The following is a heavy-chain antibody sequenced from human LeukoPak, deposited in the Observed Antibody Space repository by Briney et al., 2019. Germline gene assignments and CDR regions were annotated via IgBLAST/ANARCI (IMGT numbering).Heavy chain of an antibody. CDR2: IIPIFGTA. V-gene: IGHV1-69*05. J-gene: IGHJ4*02. CDR1: GGTFSSYA. D-gene: IGHD3-3*01. Sequence: GAAVTVSCKVSGGTFSSYAISWVRQAPGQGLEWMGGIIPIFGTANYAQKFQGRVTITTDESTSTAYMELSSLRSEDTAVYYCARGRASGDYDFWSGYSREGVGSQLDYWGQGTLVTVSS. CDR3: ARGRASGDYDFWSGYSREGVGSQLDY.